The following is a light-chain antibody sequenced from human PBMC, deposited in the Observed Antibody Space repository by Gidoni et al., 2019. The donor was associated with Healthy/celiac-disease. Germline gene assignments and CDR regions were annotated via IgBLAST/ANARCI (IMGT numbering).Light chain of an antibody. J-gene: IGKJ1*01. CDR2: KAS. CDR3: QQYNSYSPWT. CDR1: QSISSW. V-gene: IGKV1-5*03. Sequence: DIQMTQSPSTLSASVGDRVTITCRASQSISSWLGWYQQTPGKAPKLLIYKASSLESGVPSRFSGSGSGTEFTLTISSLQPDDFATYYCQQYNSYSPWTFXXXTKVEIK.